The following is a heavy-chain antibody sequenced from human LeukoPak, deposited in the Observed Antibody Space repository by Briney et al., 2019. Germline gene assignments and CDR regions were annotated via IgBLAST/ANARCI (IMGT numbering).Heavy chain of an antibody. V-gene: IGHV4-39*01. J-gene: IGHJ3*02. CDR1: GGSISSSSYY. Sequence: PSETLSLTCTVSGGSISSSSYYWGWIRQPPGKGLEWIGSIYYSGSTYYNPSLKSRVTISVDTSKNQFSRKLSSVTAADTAVYYCARTSRYGYRARTFDIWGQGTMVTVSS. D-gene: IGHD5-18*01. CDR2: IYYSGST. CDR3: ARTSRYGYRARTFDI.